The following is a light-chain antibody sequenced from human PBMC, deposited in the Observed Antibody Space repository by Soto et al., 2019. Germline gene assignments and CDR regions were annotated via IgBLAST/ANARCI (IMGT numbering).Light chain of an antibody. Sequence: DIQMTQSPSSLSASVGDSVTITCRASQDINNCLAWFQQKPGKAPQSLIYGASTLQSAVPSRFSGSGSGTDFTLTISSLQPEDFATYYCQQYKSYPITFGQGTRLEVK. CDR3: QQYKSYPIT. CDR1: QDINNC. V-gene: IGKV1-16*01. J-gene: IGKJ5*01. CDR2: GAS.